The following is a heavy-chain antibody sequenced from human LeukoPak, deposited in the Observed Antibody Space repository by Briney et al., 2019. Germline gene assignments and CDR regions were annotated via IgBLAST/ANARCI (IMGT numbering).Heavy chain of an antibody. J-gene: IGHJ5*02. Sequence: GASVKVSCKASGYTFTSYDINWVRQATGQGLEWMGGIIPIFGTANYAQKFQGRVTITADESTSTAYMELSSLRSEDTAVYYCARVGLSSSWYGNWFDPWGQGTLVTVSS. CDR1: GYTFTSYD. D-gene: IGHD6-13*01. CDR2: IIPIFGTA. CDR3: ARVGLSSSWYGNWFDP. V-gene: IGHV1-69*13.